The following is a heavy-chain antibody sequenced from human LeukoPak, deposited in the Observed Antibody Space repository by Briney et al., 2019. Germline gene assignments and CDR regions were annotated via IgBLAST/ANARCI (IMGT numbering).Heavy chain of an antibody. J-gene: IGHJ6*03. D-gene: IGHD3-16*01. Sequence: SETLSLTCEVSNYPITSVYYWVWIRQPPGKGLEWIGQIFHSGIAHYNPSLKRRVTMSVDTSRSQFSVNLNSVTAADTAVYYCARAGFGTAYNRFYYYMDVWGKGTTVTVSS. CDR2: IFHSGIA. V-gene: IGHV4-38-2*01. CDR1: NYPITSVYY. CDR3: ARAGFGTAYNRFYYYMDV.